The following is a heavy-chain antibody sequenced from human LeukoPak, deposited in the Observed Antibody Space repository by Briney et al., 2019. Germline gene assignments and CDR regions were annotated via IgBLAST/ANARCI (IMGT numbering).Heavy chain of an antibody. Sequence: SETLSLTCTVSGYSISSGYYWGWIRQPAGKGLEWIGRIYTSGSTNYNPSLKSRVTMSVDTSKNQFSLKLSSVTAADTAVYYCARDAEPGIAVAWGQGTLVTVSS. V-gene: IGHV4-4*07. D-gene: IGHD6-19*01. CDR2: IYTSGST. CDR3: ARDAEPGIAVA. CDR1: GYSISSGYY. J-gene: IGHJ4*02.